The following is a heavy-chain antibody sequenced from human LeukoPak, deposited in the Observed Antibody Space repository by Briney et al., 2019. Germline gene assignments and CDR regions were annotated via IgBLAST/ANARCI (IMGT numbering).Heavy chain of an antibody. J-gene: IGHJ6*03. CDR3: TRVGVGWYYYYYYMDV. Sequence: GGSLRLSCAASGFTVSSNYMSWVRQAPGKGLEWVSVIYSGGSTYHADSVKGRFTISRDNSKNTLYLQMNSLRAEDTAVYYCTRVGVGWYYYYYYMDVWGKGTTVTISS. V-gene: IGHV3-66*01. CDR1: GFTVSSNY. CDR2: IYSGGST. D-gene: IGHD6-19*01.